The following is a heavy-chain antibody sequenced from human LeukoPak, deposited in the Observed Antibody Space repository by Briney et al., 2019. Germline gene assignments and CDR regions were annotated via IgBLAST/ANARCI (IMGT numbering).Heavy chain of an antibody. V-gene: IGHV3-30*18. CDR1: GFTFSSYG. CDR3: AKDFGEAAFDI. CDR2: MSYDGSNK. J-gene: IGHJ3*02. Sequence: GRSLRLSCAASGFTFSSYGMHWARQAPGKGLEWVAVMSYDGSNKYYADSVKGRFTISRDNSKNTLYLQMNSLRAEDTAVYYCAKDFGEAAFDIWGQGTMVTVSS. D-gene: IGHD3-10*01.